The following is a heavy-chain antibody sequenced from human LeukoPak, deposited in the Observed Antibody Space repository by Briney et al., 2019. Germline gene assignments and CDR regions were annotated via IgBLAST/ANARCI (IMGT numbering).Heavy chain of an antibody. CDR2: IKQDGSEK. CDR3: ARYYNPDY. V-gene: IGHV3-7*01. Sequence: GGSLRLSCAASGFTFSSTWMTWVRQVPGKGLEWVANIKQDGSEKYYVDSVKGRFTISRDNAKNSLYLQMSSLRAEDTAVYCCARYYNPDYWGQGTLVTVSS. CDR1: GFTFSSTW. D-gene: IGHD3-10*01. J-gene: IGHJ4*02.